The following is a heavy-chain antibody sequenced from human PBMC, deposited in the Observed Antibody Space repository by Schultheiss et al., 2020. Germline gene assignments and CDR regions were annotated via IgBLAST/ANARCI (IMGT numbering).Heavy chain of an antibody. CDR3: ARGGYYDFWSGSPYFDY. V-gene: IGHV3-23*01. Sequence: GGSLRLSCAGYGFTFGDYAMSWVRQAPGKGLEWVSAISAGGSGTYYADAVKGRFTISRDNSKNTLYLQMNSLRAEDTAVYYCARGGYYDFWSGSPYFDYWGQGTLVTVSS. CDR2: ISAGGSGT. D-gene: IGHD3-3*01. CDR1: GFTFGDYA. J-gene: IGHJ4*02.